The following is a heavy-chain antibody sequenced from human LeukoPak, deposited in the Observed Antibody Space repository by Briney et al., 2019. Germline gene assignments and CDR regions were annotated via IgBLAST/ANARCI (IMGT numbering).Heavy chain of an antibody. V-gene: IGHV3-48*03. Sequence: GGSLRLSCVVSGFNFNNHEMNWVRQAPGKGLEWVSYISSSGSSRYYADSVKGRLTISRDNAKNSMYLQMNSLRVEDTAVYYCVRDDGAYYQHSMDVWGKGTTATVSS. D-gene: IGHD3-16*01. J-gene: IGHJ6*03. CDR2: ISSSGSSR. CDR1: GFNFNNHE. CDR3: VRDDGAYYQHSMDV.